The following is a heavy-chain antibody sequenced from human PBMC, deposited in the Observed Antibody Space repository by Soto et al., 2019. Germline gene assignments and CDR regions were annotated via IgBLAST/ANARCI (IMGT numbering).Heavy chain of an antibody. CDR2: INNSGST. D-gene: IGHD3-16*01. V-gene: IGHV4-34*01. CDR1: GGSFSGYY. Sequence: SETLSLTCAVYGGSFSGYYWSWIRQPPGKGLEWIGEINNSGSTNYNPSLKSRVTISLDTSKNQFSLKLGSVTAADTAVYYCARGGVFMITFGGLDYWGQGTLVTVSS. CDR3: ARGGVFMITFGGLDY. J-gene: IGHJ4*02.